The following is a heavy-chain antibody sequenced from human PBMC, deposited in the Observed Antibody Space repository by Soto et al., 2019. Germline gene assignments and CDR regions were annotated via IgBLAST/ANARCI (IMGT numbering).Heavy chain of an antibody. Sequence: GGSLRLSCAASGFTFSSYAMHWVRQAPGKGLEWVAVISYDGSNKYYADSVKGRFTISRDNSKNTLYLQMNSLGAEDTAVYYCARDVYCSGGSCYSGWYYYGMDVWGQGTTVTVSS. J-gene: IGHJ6*02. CDR3: ARDVYCSGGSCYSGWYYYGMDV. V-gene: IGHV3-30-3*01. CDR2: ISYDGSNK. D-gene: IGHD2-15*01. CDR1: GFTFSSYA.